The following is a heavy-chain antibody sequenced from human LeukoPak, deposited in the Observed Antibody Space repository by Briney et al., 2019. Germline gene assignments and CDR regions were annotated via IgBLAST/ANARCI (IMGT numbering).Heavy chain of an antibody. J-gene: IGHJ5*02. V-gene: IGHV4-4*07. Sequence: SGTLSLTCTVSGGSISSYYWSWIRQPAGKGLEWIGRIYTSGSTNYNPSLRSRVTMSVDTSKNQFSLKLSSVTAADTAVYDCARDVRGAYYYDSSGYYYDWFDPWGQGTLVTVSS. CDR2: IYTSGST. CDR1: GGSISSYY. CDR3: ARDVRGAYYYDSSGYYYDWFDP. D-gene: IGHD3-22*01.